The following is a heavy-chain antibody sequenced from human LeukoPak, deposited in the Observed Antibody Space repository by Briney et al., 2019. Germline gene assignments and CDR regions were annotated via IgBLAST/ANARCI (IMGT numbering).Heavy chain of an antibody. CDR2: IYYSGST. J-gene: IGHJ4*02. Sequence: SGTLSLTCTVSGGSISSYYWSWIRQPPGKGLEWIGYIYYSGSTNYNPSLKSRVTISVDTSKNQFSLKLSSVTAADTAGDYCARDYGDYYCDYWGQGTLVTVSS. CDR1: GGSISSYY. D-gene: IGHD4-17*01. V-gene: IGHV4-59*01. CDR3: ARDYGDYYCDY.